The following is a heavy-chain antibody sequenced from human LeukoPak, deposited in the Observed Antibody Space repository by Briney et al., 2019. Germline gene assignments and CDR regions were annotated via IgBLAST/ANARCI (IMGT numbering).Heavy chain of an antibody. CDR2: ISYDGSKE. CDR1: GFTFSSYA. Sequence: GGSLRLSCVASGFTFSSYAMHWVRQAPGKGLEWVAVISYDGSKEYYVDSVKGRFIISRDNSKNTLYLQMNSLRVEDTAVYYCARGSSTTVTTLDYWGQGTLVTVSS. V-gene: IGHV3-30*04. D-gene: IGHD4-17*01. J-gene: IGHJ4*02. CDR3: ARGSSTTVTTLDY.